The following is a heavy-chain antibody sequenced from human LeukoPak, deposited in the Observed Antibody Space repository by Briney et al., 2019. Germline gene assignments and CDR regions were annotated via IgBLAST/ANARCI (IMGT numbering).Heavy chain of an antibody. V-gene: IGHV1-2*02. Sequence: ASVKVSCKASGYTFTAYYLHWVRQAPGQGLEWMGWINPNSGDTNDARKSQGRVTMTRDTSINTAYMELSRLRYDDTAVYYCAKAVAGYALEIWGQGTLVTVSS. CDR3: AKAVAGYALEI. D-gene: IGHD6-19*01. CDR2: INPNSGDT. CDR1: GYTFTAYY. J-gene: IGHJ3*02.